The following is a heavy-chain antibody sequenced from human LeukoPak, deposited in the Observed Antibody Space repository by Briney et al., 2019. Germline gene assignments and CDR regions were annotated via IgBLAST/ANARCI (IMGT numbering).Heavy chain of an antibody. Sequence: GGSLRLSCAASGFTFSSYGMRWVRQAPGKGLEWVAVISYDGSNKYYADSVKGRFTISRDNSKNTLYLQMNSLRAEDTAVYYCAKDWGTTVVTPFDPWGQGTLVTVSS. V-gene: IGHV3-30*18. D-gene: IGHD4-23*01. J-gene: IGHJ5*02. CDR3: AKDWGTTVVTPFDP. CDR1: GFTFSSYG. CDR2: ISYDGSNK.